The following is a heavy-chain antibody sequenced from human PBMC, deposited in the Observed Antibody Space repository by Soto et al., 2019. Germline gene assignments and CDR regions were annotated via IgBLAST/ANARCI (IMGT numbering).Heavy chain of an antibody. V-gene: IGHV1-69*01. CDR2: IIPIFGTA. Sequence: QVQLVQSGAEVKKPGSSVKVSCKASGGTFSSYAISWVRQAPGQGLEWMGGIIPIFGTANYAQKFQGRVTITADESTSTAYMELSSLRSEDTAVYYCASGVGYCSGGSCSRGGYYYGMDVWGQGTTVTVS. CDR1: GGTFSSYA. J-gene: IGHJ6*02. D-gene: IGHD2-15*01. CDR3: ASGVGYCSGGSCSRGGYYYGMDV.